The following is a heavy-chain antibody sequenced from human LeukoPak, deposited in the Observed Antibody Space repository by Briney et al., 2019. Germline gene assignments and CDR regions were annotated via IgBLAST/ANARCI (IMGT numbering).Heavy chain of an antibody. J-gene: IGHJ4*02. CDR1: GYNFNNFW. V-gene: IGHV5-51*01. Sequence: GESLKISCKTSGYNFNNFWIAWVRQMPGKGLEWMGIIYPGDSDTRYSPSFQGQVTISADKSISTAYLQWSSLKASDTAMYYCASPSYGDYVLWGQGTLVTVSS. CDR2: IYPGDSDT. D-gene: IGHD4-17*01. CDR3: ASPSYGDYVL.